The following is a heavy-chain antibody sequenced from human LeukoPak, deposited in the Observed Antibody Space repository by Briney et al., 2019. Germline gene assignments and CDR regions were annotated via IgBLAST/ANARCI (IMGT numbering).Heavy chain of an antibody. CDR2: INHSGSP. D-gene: IGHD3-10*01. CDR1: GGSFSGYY. CDR3: ARDLSDYYGSGSYRPIDAFDI. Sequence: SETLSLTSAVYGGSFSGYYWSWIRQPPGTGLEWIGEINHSGSPNYNPSLTSRVTISIDTTKTQFSLKCSPVTAADTAVYYCARDLSDYYGSGSYRPIDAFDIWGQGTMVTVSS. J-gene: IGHJ3*02. V-gene: IGHV4-34*01.